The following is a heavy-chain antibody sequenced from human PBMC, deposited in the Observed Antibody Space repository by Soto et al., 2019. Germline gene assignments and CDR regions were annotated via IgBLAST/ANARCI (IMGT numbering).Heavy chain of an antibody. CDR1: GGTFSSYA. Sequence: ASVKVSFKASGGTFSSYAISWLRQAPGQGLEWMGGIIPIFGAANYAQKFQGRVTITADESTSTAYMELSSLRSEDSAGYYCARGQVSLLWSGESNYGMDVWGQVPTV. CDR2: IIPIFGAA. J-gene: IGHJ6*02. V-gene: IGHV1-69*13. CDR3: ARGQVSLLWSGESNYGMDV. D-gene: IGHD3-10*01.